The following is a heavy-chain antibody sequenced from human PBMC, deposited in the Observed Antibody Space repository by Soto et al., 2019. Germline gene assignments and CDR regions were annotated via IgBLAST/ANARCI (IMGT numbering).Heavy chain of an antibody. D-gene: IGHD2-2*01. Sequence: GASVSVSCKASGYSFTSYVMYWVRQAPGQRLEWMGWINAGNGNTKYSQKFQGRVTITSDTSASTAYMELSSLRSEDTAVYFCARGVENIVVVLDVFGYYGTDGWGQGTTVTVSS. J-gene: IGHJ6*02. CDR2: INAGNGNT. V-gene: IGHV1-3*01. CDR3: ARGVENIVVVLDVFGYYGTDG. CDR1: GYSFTSYV.